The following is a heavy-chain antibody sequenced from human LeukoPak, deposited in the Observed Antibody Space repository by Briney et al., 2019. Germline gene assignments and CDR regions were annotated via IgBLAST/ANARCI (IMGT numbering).Heavy chain of an antibody. J-gene: IGHJ4*02. D-gene: IGHD2-15*01. CDR2: IYYSGST. CDR1: GGSFSGYY. Sequence: PSETLSLTCAVYGGSFSGYYWSWIRQPPGKGLEWIGSIYYSGSTYYNPSLKSRVTISVDTSKNQISLKLSSVTAADTAVYYCARLSLTAATFDYWGQGTLVTVSS. CDR3: ARLSLTAATFDY. V-gene: IGHV4-34*01.